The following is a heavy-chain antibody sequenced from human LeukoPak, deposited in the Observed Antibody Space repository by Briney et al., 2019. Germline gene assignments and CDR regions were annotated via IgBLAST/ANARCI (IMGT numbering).Heavy chain of an antibody. CDR3: ARGWKYRNGYTVTELGSGYFDY. CDR1: GGSFSGYY. CDR2: VYYSDST. V-gene: IGHV4-59*01. D-gene: IGHD5-18*01. J-gene: IGHJ4*02. Sequence: SETLSLTCAVYGGSFSGYYWSWIRQPPGKGLECIGYVYYSDSTNYNPSLKSRVTVSVDTSKNQFSLKLTSVTAADTAVYYCARGWKYRNGYTVTELGSGYFDYWGQGTLVTVSS.